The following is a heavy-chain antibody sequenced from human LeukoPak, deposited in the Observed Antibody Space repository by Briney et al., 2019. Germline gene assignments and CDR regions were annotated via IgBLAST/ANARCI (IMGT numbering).Heavy chain of an antibody. CDR2: ISGSGGST. CDR1: GFTFSSYA. D-gene: IGHD3-3*01. J-gene: IGHJ3*02. CDR3: AEVKGFWNRMRAFDI. V-gene: IGHV3-23*01. Sequence: GGSLRLSCAASGFTFSSYAMSWVRQAPGKGLEWVSAISGSGGSTYYADSVKGRFTISRDNSKNTLHLQMNSLRAEDTAVYYCAEVKGFWNRMRAFDIWGQGTMVTVSS.